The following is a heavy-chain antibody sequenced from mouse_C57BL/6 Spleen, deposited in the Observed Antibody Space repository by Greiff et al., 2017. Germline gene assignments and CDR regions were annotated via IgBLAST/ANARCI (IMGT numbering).Heavy chain of an antibody. CDR3: ARPGSTMIRRWYFDV. CDR1: GYTFTDYN. Sequence: VQLKESGPELVKPGASVKIPCKASGYTFTDYNMDWVKQSHGKSLEWIGDINPNNGGTIYNQKFKGKATLTVDKSSSTAYMELRSLTSEDTAVYYCARPGSTMIRRWYFDVWGTGTTVTVSS. CDR2: INPNNGGT. V-gene: IGHV1-18*01. D-gene: IGHD2-4*01. J-gene: IGHJ1*03.